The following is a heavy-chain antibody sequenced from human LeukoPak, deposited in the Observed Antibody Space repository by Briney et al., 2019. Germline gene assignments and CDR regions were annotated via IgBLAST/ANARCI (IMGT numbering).Heavy chain of an antibody. CDR2: IYYSGNT. CDR3: ARHPGYCSSTSCHRYDP. J-gene: IGHJ5*02. Sequence: PSETLSLTCTVSGDSISSSSNSWGWIRQPPGKGLEWIGSIYYSGNTYYNPSLKSRVTISVDTSKNQFSLKLSSVTAADTAVYYCARHPGYCSSTSCHRYDPWGQGTLVTVSS. D-gene: IGHD2-2*02. V-gene: IGHV4-39*01. CDR1: GDSISSSSNS.